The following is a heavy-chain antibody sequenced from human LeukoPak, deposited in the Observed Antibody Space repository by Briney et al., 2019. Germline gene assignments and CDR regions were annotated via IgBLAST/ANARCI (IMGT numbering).Heavy chain of an antibody. CDR1: GGSISSYY. D-gene: IGHD3-10*01. Sequence: PSETLSLTCTVSGGSISSYYWNWIRQPPGKGLEWIGEINHSGSTNYNPSLKSRVTISVDTSKNQFSLKLSSVTAADTAVYYCARLGYYGSGSYRRWFDPWGQGTLVTVSS. J-gene: IGHJ5*02. V-gene: IGHV4-34*01. CDR3: ARLGYYGSGSYRRWFDP. CDR2: INHSGST.